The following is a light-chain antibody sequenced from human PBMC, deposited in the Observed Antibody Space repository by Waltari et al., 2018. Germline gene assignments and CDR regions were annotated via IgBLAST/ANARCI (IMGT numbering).Light chain of an antibody. CDR2: NTY. Sequence: QTVVTQEPSLTVSPGGTVTLTCASSTGAVTSGYYPNWFQQKPGPAPRALIYNTYNKHSWTPARFSGSLLGGKAALTLSGVQPEDEAEYYCLLYYGGTWVFGGGTKLTVL. V-gene: IGLV7-43*01. CDR3: LLYYGGTWV. CDR1: TGAVTSGYY. J-gene: IGLJ3*02.